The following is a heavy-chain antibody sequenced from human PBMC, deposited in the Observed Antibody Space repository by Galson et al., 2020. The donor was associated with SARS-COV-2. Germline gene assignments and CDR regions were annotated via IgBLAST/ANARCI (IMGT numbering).Heavy chain of an antibody. CDR2: ISAYNGNT. J-gene: IGHJ6*02. CDR1: GYTFTSYG. Sequence: ASVKVSCKASGYTFTSYGISWVRQAPGQGLEWMGWISAYNGNTNYAQKLQGRVTMTTDTSTSTAYMELRSLRSDDTAVYYCARDVGFGELLSGYYYGMDVWGQGTTGTVSS. V-gene: IGHV1-18*01. D-gene: IGHD3-10*01. CDR3: ARDVGFGELLSGYYYGMDV.